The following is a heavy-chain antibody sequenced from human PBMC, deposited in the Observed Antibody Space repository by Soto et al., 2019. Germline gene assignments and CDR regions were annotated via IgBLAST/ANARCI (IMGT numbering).Heavy chain of an antibody. CDR3: VRDSHGDY. CDR2: IDHDGPT. V-gene: IGHV3-74*01. J-gene: IGHJ4*02. Sequence: EVQLVESGGGLVQPGGSLRLSCAGSGFTFSNYWMHWVRQAPGKGLEWVSRIDHDGPTDYADSVRGRFTISRDNAENTLYLQMNSLRPGDTAMYYCVRDSHGDYWGQGTLVTVSS. CDR1: GFTFSNYW.